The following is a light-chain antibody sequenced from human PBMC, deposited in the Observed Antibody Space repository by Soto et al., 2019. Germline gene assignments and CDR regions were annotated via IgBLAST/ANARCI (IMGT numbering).Light chain of an antibody. Sequence: DIQMTQSPSSLSASVGDRVTITCRAGQSISSYLNWYQQKPGKAPKLLIYAASSLQSGVPSRFSGSASGTDFTLTISSLQPEDFATYYCQQSYSTPNTFGGGTKVEIK. J-gene: IGKJ4*01. V-gene: IGKV1-39*01. CDR1: QSISSY. CDR3: QQSYSTPNT. CDR2: AAS.